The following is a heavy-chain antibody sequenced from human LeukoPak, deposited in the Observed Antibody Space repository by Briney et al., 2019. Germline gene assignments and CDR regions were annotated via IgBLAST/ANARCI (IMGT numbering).Heavy chain of an antibody. V-gene: IGHV3-30*01. CDR1: GFTFSSYA. D-gene: IGHD3-3*01. CDR3: ASLDWYYDFWSGYRSDAFDI. CDR2: ISYDGSNK. Sequence: GGSLRLSCAASGFTFSSYAMHWVRQAPGKGLEWVAVISYDGSNKYYADSVKGRFTISRDNSQNTLYLQMNSLRAEDTAVYYCASLDWYYDFWSGYRSDAFDIWGQGTMVTVSS. J-gene: IGHJ3*02.